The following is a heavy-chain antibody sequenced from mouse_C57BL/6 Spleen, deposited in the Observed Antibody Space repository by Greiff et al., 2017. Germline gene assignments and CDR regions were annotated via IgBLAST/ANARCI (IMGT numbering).Heavy chain of an antibody. V-gene: IGHV1-7*01. CDR1: GYTFTSYW. CDR2: INPSSGYT. J-gene: IGHJ4*01. D-gene: IGHD2-5*01. Sequence: QVQLQQSGAELAKPGASVKLSCKASGYTFTSYWMHWVNQRPGQGLEWIVYINPSSGYTKYNQKFKDKATLTADKSSSTAYMQLSSLTYEDAAVYYCARRPGPSSYSNYDAMDYWGQGTSVTVSS. CDR3: ARRPGPSSYSNYDAMDY.